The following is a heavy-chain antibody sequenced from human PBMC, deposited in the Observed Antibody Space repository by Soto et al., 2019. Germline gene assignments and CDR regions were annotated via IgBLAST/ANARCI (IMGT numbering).Heavy chain of an antibody. D-gene: IGHD2-8*01. V-gene: IGHV4-59*08. Sequence: QVQLQESGPGLVKPSETLSLTCTVSGGSISSYYWSWIRQPPGKGLEWIGYIYYSGSTNYNPSLMSRVTISVETSKTQFSLKLSSVTAANTAVYYCARRWGYAIDYWGQGTLVTVSS. J-gene: IGHJ4*02. CDR2: IYYSGST. CDR3: ARRWGYAIDY. CDR1: GGSISSYY.